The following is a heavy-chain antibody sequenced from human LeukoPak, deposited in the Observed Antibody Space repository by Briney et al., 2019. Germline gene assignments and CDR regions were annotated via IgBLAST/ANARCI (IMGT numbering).Heavy chain of an antibody. D-gene: IGHD3-10*01. CDR1: GFTVSTNY. CDR2: ISYDGSNK. CDR3: AKDTGSHGSGTLDY. Sequence: PGGSLRLSCAASGFTVSTNYISWVRQAPGKGLEWVAVISYDGSNKYYADSVKGRFTISRDNSKNTLYLQMNSLRAEDTAVYYCAKDTGSHGSGTLDYWGQGTLVTVSS. V-gene: IGHV3-30*18. J-gene: IGHJ4*02.